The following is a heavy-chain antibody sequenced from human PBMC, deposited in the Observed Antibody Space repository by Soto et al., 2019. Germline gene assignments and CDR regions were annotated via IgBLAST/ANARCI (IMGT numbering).Heavy chain of an antibody. V-gene: IGHV3-49*03. CDR3: RRDGVAGYGNF. J-gene: IGHJ1*01. D-gene: IGHD3-9*01. Sequence: EVQLVESGGGLVQPGRSLRLSCTSSGFTFGDYTMTWFRQTPGRGLEWVGLSRSKPEGGTTEYAASVKGRVSISGDKSKSIVYLQMNSLKYEDTGVYYCRRDGVAGYGNFWGQGTLVTVSS. CDR2: SRSKPEGGTT. CDR1: GFTFGDYT.